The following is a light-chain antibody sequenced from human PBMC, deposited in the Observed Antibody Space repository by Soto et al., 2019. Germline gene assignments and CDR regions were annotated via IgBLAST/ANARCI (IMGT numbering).Light chain of an antibody. CDR1: QSFSSY. CDR2: RAS. J-gene: IGKJ1*01. V-gene: IGKV3-11*01. Sequence: IVMTQSPATLSVSPGERATLSCRASQSFSSYLAFYQQKAGQAPRLLIYRASTRATGIPARFSGIVSGTDVSLTISSRVPSHYAVQYFHQRSHCSWTSG. CDR3: HQRSHCSWT.